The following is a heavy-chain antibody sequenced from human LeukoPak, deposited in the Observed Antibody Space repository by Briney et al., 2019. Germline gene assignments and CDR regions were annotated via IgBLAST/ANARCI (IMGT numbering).Heavy chain of an antibody. J-gene: IGHJ3*02. CDR1: GGSISSYY. D-gene: IGHD3-22*01. CDR2: IYYSGSN. V-gene: IGHV4-59*01. CDR3: ARELRPYYYDSSGYSDAFDI. Sequence: PSETLSLTCTVSGGSISSYYWSWIRQPPGKGLEWIGYIYYSGSNNYNPSIKSRVTISVDTSKNQFSLKLSSVTAADTAVYYCARELRPYYYDSSGYSDAFDIWGQGTMVTVSS.